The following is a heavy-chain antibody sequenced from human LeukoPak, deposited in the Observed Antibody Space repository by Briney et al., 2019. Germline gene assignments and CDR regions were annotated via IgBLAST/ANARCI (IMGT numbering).Heavy chain of an antibody. CDR3: AGAPTW. J-gene: IGHJ4*02. Sequence: PSETLSLTCTVSGGSISNYYWSWIRQPPGKGLEWIGYIYYSGSTNYNPSLKSRVTISVDTSKNQFSLKLSSVTAADTAVYYCAGAPTWWGQGTLVTVSS. V-gene: IGHV4-59*01. CDR1: GGSISNYY. CDR2: IYYSGST.